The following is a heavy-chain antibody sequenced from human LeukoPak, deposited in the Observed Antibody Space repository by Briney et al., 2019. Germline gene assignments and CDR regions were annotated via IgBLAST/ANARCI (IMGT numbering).Heavy chain of an antibody. CDR2: IRYDESKT. D-gene: IGHD1-26*01. Sequence: PGGSLRLSCAASGFTFSSYGMHWVRQAPAKGLEWVAFIRYDESKTFYGDSVKGRFTVSRDNSKNTLYLQMNSLRAEDTAVYYCAKSHLPNSYSGTYYCDYWGQGTQVTVS. CDR3: AKSHLPNSYSGTYYCDY. CDR1: GFTFSSYG. V-gene: IGHV3-30*02. J-gene: IGHJ4*02.